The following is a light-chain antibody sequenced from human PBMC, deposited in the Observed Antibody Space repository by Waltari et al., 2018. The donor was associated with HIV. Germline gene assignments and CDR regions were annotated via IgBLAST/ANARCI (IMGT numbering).Light chain of an antibody. Sequence: TVVTQAPSFSVSTGGTVTLPCSFSSGLVSHTSYPGWYQQTPGQAPRTLIYSTNTRSSGVPDRFSGSILGNRAALTITGAQADDESDYYCVLYMGSGIWVFGGGTKLTVL. CDR2: STN. J-gene: IGLJ3*02. CDR1: SGLVSHTSY. V-gene: IGLV8-61*01. CDR3: VLYMGSGIWV.